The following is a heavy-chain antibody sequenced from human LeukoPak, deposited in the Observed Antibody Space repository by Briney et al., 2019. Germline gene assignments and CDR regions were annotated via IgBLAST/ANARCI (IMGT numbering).Heavy chain of an antibody. CDR3: ARAGPYSGYDPFDY. J-gene: IGHJ4*02. CDR1: GFTFSSYA. D-gene: IGHD5-12*01. Sequence: PGGSLRLSCAASGFTFSSYAMHWVRQAPGKGLEWVAVISYDGSNKYYADSVKGRFTISRDNSKNTLYLQMNSLRAEDTAVYYCARAGPYSGYDPFDYWGQGTLVTVSS. CDR2: ISYDGSNK. V-gene: IGHV3-30-3*01.